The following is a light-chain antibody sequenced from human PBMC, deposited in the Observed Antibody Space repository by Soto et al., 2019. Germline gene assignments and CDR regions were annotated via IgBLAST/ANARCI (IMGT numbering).Light chain of an antibody. J-gene: IGKJ4*01. V-gene: IGKV3-11*01. Sequence: EIVLTQSPATLSLSPGERATLSCRASQSVGYYLAWYQQKPGQAPRLLIYDASNRATGIPARFSGSGSGTDFTLTISSLEPEDFALYYCQQRNNCPPLTFGGGTKVEIK. CDR1: QSVGYY. CDR3: QQRNNCPPLT. CDR2: DAS.